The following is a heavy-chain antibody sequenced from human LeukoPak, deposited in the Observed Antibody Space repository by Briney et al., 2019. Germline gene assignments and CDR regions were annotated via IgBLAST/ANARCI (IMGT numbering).Heavy chain of an antibody. CDR1: GGSFSGYY. D-gene: IGHD2-15*01. CDR2: INHSGST. V-gene: IGHV4-34*01. CDR3: ARVGYCSGGSCYPPGWFDP. Sequence: SETLSLTCAVYGGSFSGYYWSWIRQPPGKGLEWIGEINHSGSTNYNPSLKSRVTISVDTSKNQFSLKLSSVTAADTAVYYCARVGYCSGGSCYPPGWFDPWGQGTLVTVSS. J-gene: IGHJ5*02.